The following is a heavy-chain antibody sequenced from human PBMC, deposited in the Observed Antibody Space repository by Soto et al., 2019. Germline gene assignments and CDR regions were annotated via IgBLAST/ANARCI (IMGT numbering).Heavy chain of an antibody. D-gene: IGHD6-13*01. Sequence: SETLSLTRTVSGGSVSSGSYYWSWIRQPPGKGLEWIGYIYYSGSTNYNPSLKSRVTISVDTSKNQFSLKLSSVTAADTAVYYCAGMAAGESYYYGMDVWGQGTTVTVSS. J-gene: IGHJ6*02. CDR3: AGMAAGESYYYGMDV. CDR2: IYYSGST. V-gene: IGHV4-61*01. CDR1: GGSVSSGSYY.